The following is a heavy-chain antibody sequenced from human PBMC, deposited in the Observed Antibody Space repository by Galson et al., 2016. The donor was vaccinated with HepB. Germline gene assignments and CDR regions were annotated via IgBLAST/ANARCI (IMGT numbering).Heavy chain of an antibody. V-gene: IGHV3-30*18. Sequence: SLRLSCAASGFTFDYYGMHWVRQAPGKGLEWVAFISYDAANKEYADSVKGRFTISRDHSKNTLFLEMNSLRGEDTAVYYCAKRLSGTYAFGDYWGQGALVTVSS. J-gene: IGHJ4*02. D-gene: IGHD1-26*01. CDR2: ISYDAANK. CDR3: AKRLSGTYAFGDY. CDR1: GFTFDYYG.